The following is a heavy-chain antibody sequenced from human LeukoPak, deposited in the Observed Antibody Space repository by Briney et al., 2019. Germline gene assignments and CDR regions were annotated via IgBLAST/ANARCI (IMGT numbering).Heavy chain of an antibody. V-gene: IGHV3-7*01. CDR1: GFTLRTYW. D-gene: IGHD3-3*01. J-gene: IGHJ4*02. CDR2: IKRDGSEK. Sequence: GGSLRLSCAAPGFTLRTYWMSWVRQAPGKGLEWVASIKRDGSEKYYVDSVKGRFTISRDNAKNSLYLQMNSLRAEDTAVYYCARYEWFRIFDYWGQGTLVTVSS. CDR3: ARYEWFRIFDY.